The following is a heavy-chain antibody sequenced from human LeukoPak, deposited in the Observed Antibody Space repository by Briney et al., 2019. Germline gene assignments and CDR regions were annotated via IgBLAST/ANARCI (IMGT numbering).Heavy chain of an antibody. D-gene: IGHD3-22*01. V-gene: IGHV3-30-3*01. J-gene: IGHJ4*02. Sequence: PGRSLRLSCEASGFTFSSYAMHWVRQAPGKGLEWVAVISYDGSNKYYADSVKGRFTISRDNSKNTLYLQMNSLRAEDTAVYYCARDRGDYYDSSGPLDYWGQGTLVTVSS. CDR2: ISYDGSNK. CDR3: ARDRGDYYDSSGPLDY. CDR1: GFTFSSYA.